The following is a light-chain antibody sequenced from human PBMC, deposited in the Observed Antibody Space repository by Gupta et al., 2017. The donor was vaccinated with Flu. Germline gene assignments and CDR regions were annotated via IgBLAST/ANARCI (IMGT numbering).Light chain of an antibody. J-gene: IGLJ2*01. CDR2: QDS. CDR1: KLGDKY. CDR3: QAWDSSTAV. V-gene: IGLV3-1*01. Sequence: SYELTQPPSVSVSPGQTASITCSGVKLGDKYACWYQQKPGQSPVLVIYQDSKRTSGIPDRFSGSNSGTTATLTISGTQAMDEDDYYCQAWDSSTAVFGGGTKLTVL.